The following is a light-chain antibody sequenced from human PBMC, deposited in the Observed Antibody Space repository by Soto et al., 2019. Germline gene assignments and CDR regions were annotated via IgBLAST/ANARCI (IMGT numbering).Light chain of an antibody. CDR1: QSVSSSY. CDR3: QQYGSSPPMYT. Sequence: EIVLTQSPGTLSLSPGERATLSCRASQSVSSSYLAWYQQKPGQAPRLLIYGASSRATGLPDRFSGSGSGTDFTLTISRLEPEDFAVYYCQQYGSSPPMYTFGQGTKQEIK. CDR2: GAS. V-gene: IGKV3-20*01. J-gene: IGKJ2*01.